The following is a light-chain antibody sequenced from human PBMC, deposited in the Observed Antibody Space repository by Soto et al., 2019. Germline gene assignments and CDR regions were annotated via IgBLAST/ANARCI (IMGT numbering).Light chain of an antibody. CDR3: QQYDNGPPIT. CDR1: QSVGSN. CDR2: GAS. Sequence: KVLTQSLATLSVSPGERATLSCRASQSVGSNLAWYQQKHGQAPRLLIYGASTRATGIPARFSGSGSGTEFTLTISSLQSEDFAIYYCQQYDNGPPITFGQGTRLEI. J-gene: IGKJ5*01. V-gene: IGKV3-15*01.